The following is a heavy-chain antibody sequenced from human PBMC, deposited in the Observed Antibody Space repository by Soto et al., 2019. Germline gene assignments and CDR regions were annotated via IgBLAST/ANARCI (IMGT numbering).Heavy chain of an antibody. Sequence: EASVKVSCKASGYTFASYGINWVRQAPGQGLEWMGWINTYNDNTNYAQKLQGRVTMTTDTSTSTVYMELRSLTSDDTAVYYCARGSGSHDYWGQGVQVTVSS. CDR3: ARGSGSHDY. V-gene: IGHV1-18*01. CDR1: GYTFASYG. CDR2: INTYNDNT. J-gene: IGHJ4*02. D-gene: IGHD3-10*01.